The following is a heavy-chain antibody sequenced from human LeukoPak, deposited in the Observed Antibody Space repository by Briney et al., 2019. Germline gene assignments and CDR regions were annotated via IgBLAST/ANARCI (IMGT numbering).Heavy chain of an antibody. J-gene: IGHJ4*02. CDR1: GFTFSSYA. Sequence: PGGSLRLSCAASGFTFSSYAMHWVRQAPGKGLEWVAVISYDGSNKYYADSVKGRFTISRDNSKNTLYLQMNSLRAEDTAVYYCARDRGIQLWADYWGQGTLVTVSS. CDR3: ARDRGIQLWADY. V-gene: IGHV3-30*04. D-gene: IGHD5-18*01. CDR2: ISYDGSNK.